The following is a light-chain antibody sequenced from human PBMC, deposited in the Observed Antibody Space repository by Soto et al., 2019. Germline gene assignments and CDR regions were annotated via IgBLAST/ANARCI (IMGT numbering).Light chain of an antibody. J-gene: IGKJ1*01. V-gene: IGKV3-15*01. Sequence: EIVMTQSPATLSVSPGERATLSCRASQSVSSNLAWYQQKPGQAPSLLIYGASTRATGIPARCSGSGSGTEFTLTISGLQSEDFAVYYCQQYNNWPRTFGQGTKVEIK. CDR3: QQYNNWPRT. CDR1: QSVSSN. CDR2: GAS.